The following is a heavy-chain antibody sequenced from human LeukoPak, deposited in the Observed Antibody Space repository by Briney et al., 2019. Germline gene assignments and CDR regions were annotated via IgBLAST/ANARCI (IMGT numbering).Heavy chain of an antibody. CDR1: GGTFSSYA. CDR3: ARASNYYDSSGYYRLFDY. J-gene: IGHJ4*02. Sequence: SVKVSCKASGGTFSSYAISWVRQAPGQGLEWMGGIIPIFGTANYAQKFQGRVTITADKSTSTAYMELSSLRSEDTAVYYCARASNYYDSSGYYRLFDYWGQGTLVTVSS. D-gene: IGHD3-22*01. CDR2: IIPIFGTA. V-gene: IGHV1-69*06.